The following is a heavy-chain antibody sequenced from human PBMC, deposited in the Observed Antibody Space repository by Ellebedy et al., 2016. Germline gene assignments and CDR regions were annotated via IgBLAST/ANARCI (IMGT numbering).Heavy chain of an antibody. J-gene: IGHJ3*01. V-gene: IGHV3-48*01. D-gene: IGHD4-17*01. CDR2: IRTESSTI. CDR3: AKPMDYGDPPAFDV. Sequence: GESLKISCTASGFTFSSYPMNWVRQAPGKGLEWVSYIRTESSTIYYADSVKGRFTISRDDAKNTLLLQMSSLRTDDTAVYYCAKPMDYGDPPAFDVWGQGTMVTVSS. CDR1: GFTFSSYP.